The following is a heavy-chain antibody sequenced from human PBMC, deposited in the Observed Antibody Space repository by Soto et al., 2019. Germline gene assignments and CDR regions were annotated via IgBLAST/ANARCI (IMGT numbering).Heavy chain of an antibody. V-gene: IGHV1-2*06. CDR1: GYIFTGYF. J-gene: IGHJ4*03. CDR2: ITPNSGDT. CDR3: VGWGYGSNSLEF. Sequence: WASVKVSCKTSGYIFTGYFIHWVRQTPGQGLQWMGRITPNSGDTKYGQTFQGRVTFTRDTSTSTAYMELSGLRSDDTALYYCVGWGYGSNSLEFWGQGTLVTVSS. D-gene: IGHD4-17*01.